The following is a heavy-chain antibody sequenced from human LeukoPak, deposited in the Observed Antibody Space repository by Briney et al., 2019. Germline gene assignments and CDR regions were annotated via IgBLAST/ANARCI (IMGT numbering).Heavy chain of an antibody. V-gene: IGHV4-34*01. J-gene: IGHJ3*02. CDR3: ARLPGLLWFGELSFRAFDI. D-gene: IGHD3-10*01. Sequence: ASETLSLTCAVYGGSFSGYYWSWIRQPPGKGLEWIGEINHSGSTNYNPSLKSRVTISVDTSKNQFSLKLSSVTAADTAVYYCARLPGLLWFGELSFRAFDIWGQGTMVTVSS. CDR2: INHSGST. CDR1: GGSFSGYY.